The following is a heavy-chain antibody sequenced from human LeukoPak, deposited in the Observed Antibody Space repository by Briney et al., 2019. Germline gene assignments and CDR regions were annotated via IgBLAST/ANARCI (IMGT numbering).Heavy chain of an antibody. CDR3: ARGKRMVRGVNTATPDYMDV. CDR2: IYYSGST. Sequence: SETLSLTCTVSGGSISSYYWSWIRQPPGKGLEWIGYIYYSGSTNYNPSLKSRVTISVDTSKNQFSLKVSSVTAADTAVYYCARGKRMVRGVNTATPDYMDVWGKGTTVTVSS. J-gene: IGHJ6*03. V-gene: IGHV4-59*01. D-gene: IGHD3-10*01. CDR1: GGSISSYY.